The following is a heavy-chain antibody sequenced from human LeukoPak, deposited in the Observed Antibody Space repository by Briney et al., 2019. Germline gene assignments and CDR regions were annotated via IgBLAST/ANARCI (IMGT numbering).Heavy chain of an antibody. D-gene: IGHD3-10*01. J-gene: IGHJ6*03. V-gene: IGHV1-2*02. Sequence: ASVTVSCKASGYSFTSYYMHWVRQAPGQGLEWMGGIIPIFGTANYAQKFQGRVTMTRDTSISTAYMELSRLRSDDTAVYYCARSGSGSLDPRGGYMDVWGKGTTVTISS. CDR1: GYSFTSYY. CDR2: IIPIFGTA. CDR3: ARSGSGSLDPRGGYMDV.